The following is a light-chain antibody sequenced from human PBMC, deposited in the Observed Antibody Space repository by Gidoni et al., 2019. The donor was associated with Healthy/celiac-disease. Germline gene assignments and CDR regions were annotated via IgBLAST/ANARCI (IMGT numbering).Light chain of an antibody. CDR2: EVS. CDR3: SSYTSSSTLV. J-gene: IGLJ3*02. V-gene: IGLV2-14*01. CDR1: RRYFGVYNY. Sequence: QSALTQPASVSGSPGQSITISCTGTRRYFGVYNYVSWYQQHPGKAPKLMIYEVSNRPSGVSNRCSGAKSGNTAPLTISGLQAEDEADYYCSSYTSSSTLVFGGGTKLTVL.